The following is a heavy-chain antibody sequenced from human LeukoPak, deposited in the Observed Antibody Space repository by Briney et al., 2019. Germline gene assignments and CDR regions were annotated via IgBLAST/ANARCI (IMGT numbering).Heavy chain of an antibody. CDR1: GFMFTDHA. CDR3: ARVLTLWFGALDY. J-gene: IGHJ4*02. Sequence: PGGSLRLSCAASGFMFTDHALSWVHQAPGKGLEWVSSISGSGTTTYYAESVRGRFTISRDNSKNTVYLQMNSLRADDTALYYCARVLTLWFGALDYWGQGRMVSV. D-gene: IGHD3-10*01. CDR2: ISGSGTTT. V-gene: IGHV3-23*01.